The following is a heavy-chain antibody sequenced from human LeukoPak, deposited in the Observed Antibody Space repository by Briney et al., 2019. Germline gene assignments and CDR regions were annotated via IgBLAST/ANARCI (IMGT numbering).Heavy chain of an antibody. CDR1: GASINNYY. Sequence: SETLSLTCTVSGASINNYYWSWIRQPPGKGLEWIGYIHYSGSTDYSPSLKSRVTISVDTSKNHFSLKLSSVTAADTAVYYCLSGDSSGGPDYWGQGTLVTVSS. V-gene: IGHV4-59*08. J-gene: IGHJ4*02. D-gene: IGHD3-22*01. CDR2: IHYSGST. CDR3: LSGDSSGGPDY.